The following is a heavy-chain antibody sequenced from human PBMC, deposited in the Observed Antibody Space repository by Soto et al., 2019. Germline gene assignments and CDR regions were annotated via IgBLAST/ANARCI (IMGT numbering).Heavy chain of an antibody. J-gene: IGHJ5*02. V-gene: IGHV4-30-4*01. D-gene: IGHD4-17*01. Sequence: PSETLSLTCTVSGGSFSGYFWSWIRQPPGKGLEWIGYIYYSGSTYYNPSLKSRVTISVDTSKNQFSLKLSSVTAADTAVYYCARSYYGDYAWFDPWGQGTLVTVSS. CDR2: IYYSGST. CDR3: ARSYYGDYAWFDP. CDR1: GGSFSGYF.